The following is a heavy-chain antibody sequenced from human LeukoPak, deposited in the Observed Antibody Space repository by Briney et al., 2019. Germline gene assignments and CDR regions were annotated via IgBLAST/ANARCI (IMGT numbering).Heavy chain of an antibody. CDR3: AREGGNYDGFDI. J-gene: IGHJ3*02. CDR1: GYSFTVYY. CDR2: INPNSGGT. Sequence: GASVKVSCKASGYSFTVYYINRVRQAPGQGLEWMGRINPNSGGTYYAQKFQGRVTMTGDKYISTAYMELSRLRSDDTAVYYCAREGGNYDGFDIWGQGTLVTVSS. V-gene: IGHV1-2*06. D-gene: IGHD4-23*01.